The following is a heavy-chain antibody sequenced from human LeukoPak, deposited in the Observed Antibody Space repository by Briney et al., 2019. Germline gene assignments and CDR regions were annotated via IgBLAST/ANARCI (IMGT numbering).Heavy chain of an antibody. CDR2: IIPIFGTA. Sequence: SVKVPCKASGGTFSSYAISWVRQAPGQGLEWMGRIIPIFGTANYAQKFQGRVTITTDESTSTAYMELSSLRSEDTAVYYCARGYYDSSGYPIWGQGTMVTVSS. V-gene: IGHV1-69*05. D-gene: IGHD3-22*01. CDR3: ARGYYDSSGYPI. CDR1: GGTFSSYA. J-gene: IGHJ3*02.